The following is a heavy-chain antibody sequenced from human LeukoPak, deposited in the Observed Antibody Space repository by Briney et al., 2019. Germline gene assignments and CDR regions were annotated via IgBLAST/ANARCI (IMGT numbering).Heavy chain of an antibody. V-gene: IGHV1-2*02. D-gene: IGHD3-3*01. Sequence: GASVKVSCKASGYTFTGYYMHWVRQAPGQGLEWMGWINPNSGGTNYAQKFQGRVTMTRDTSISTAYMELSRLRSDDTAVYYCARDPPKTHYDFWSGGPGYWGQGTLVTVSS. CDR3: ARDPPKTHYDFWSGGPGY. CDR2: INPNSGGT. J-gene: IGHJ4*02. CDR1: GYTFTGYY.